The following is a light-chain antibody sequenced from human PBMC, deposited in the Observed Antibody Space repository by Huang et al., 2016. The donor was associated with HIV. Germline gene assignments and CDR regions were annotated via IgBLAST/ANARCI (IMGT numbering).Light chain of an antibody. CDR2: DAS. Sequence: EIVLTQSPATLSLSPGDTDTLSCRASQSMSDYFAWYQQKPGQAPRLLIFDASNRATGIPPRFSGSGSGTDFTLTISSLEPDDFAVYYCQHRGTFGQGTKVEVK. CDR3: QHRGT. V-gene: IGKV3-11*01. J-gene: IGKJ1*01. CDR1: QSMSDY.